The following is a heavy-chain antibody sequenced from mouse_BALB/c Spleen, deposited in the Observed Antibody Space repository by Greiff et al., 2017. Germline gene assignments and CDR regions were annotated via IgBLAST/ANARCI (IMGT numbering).Heavy chain of an antibody. J-gene: IGHJ1*01. CDR3: AKDYGSRGYWYFDV. D-gene: IGHD1-1*01. V-gene: IGHV1-87*01. CDR1: GYTFTSYW. CDR2: IYPGDGDT. Sequence: VQLQQSGAELARPGASVKLSCKASGYTFTSYWMQWVKQRPGQGLEWIGAIYPGDGDTRYTQKFKGKATLTADKSSSTAYMQLSSLASEDSAVYYCAKDYGSRGYWYFDVWGAGTTVTVSS.